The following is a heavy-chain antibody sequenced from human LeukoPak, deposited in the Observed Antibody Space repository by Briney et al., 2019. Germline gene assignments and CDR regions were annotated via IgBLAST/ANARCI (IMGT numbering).Heavy chain of an antibody. Sequence: SETLSLTCIVSGGSISGYYWSWIRQPPGKGLEWIGYIYYSGSTNYNPSLKSRVTISVDTSKNQFSLKLSSVTAADTAVYYCARLSIAARPAPDYWGQGTLVTVSS. CDR1: GGSISGYY. CDR2: IYYSGST. V-gene: IGHV4-59*01. CDR3: ARLSIAARPAPDY. J-gene: IGHJ4*02. D-gene: IGHD6-6*01.